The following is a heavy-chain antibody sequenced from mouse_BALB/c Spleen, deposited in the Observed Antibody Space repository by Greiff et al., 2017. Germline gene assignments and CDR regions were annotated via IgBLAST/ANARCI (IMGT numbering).Heavy chain of an antibody. Sequence: DVMLVESGGGLVKPGGSLKLSCAASGFTFSSYAMSWVRQTPEKRLEWVASISSGGSTYYPDSVKGRFTISRDNAKNTLYLQMSSLRSEDTAMYYCARQIYYGNEYYFDYWGQGTTLTVSS. D-gene: IGHD2-1*01. CDR1: GFTFSSYA. CDR3: ARQIYYGNEYYFDY. CDR2: ISSGGST. V-gene: IGHV5-6-5*01. J-gene: IGHJ2*01.